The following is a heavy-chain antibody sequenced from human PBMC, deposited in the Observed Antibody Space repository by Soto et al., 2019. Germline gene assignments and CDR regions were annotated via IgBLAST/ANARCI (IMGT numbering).Heavy chain of an antibody. V-gene: IGHV1-69*13. CDR3: ARQFDYDTSGYYYAY. CDR2: IIPLFGTA. D-gene: IGHD3-22*01. J-gene: IGHJ4*02. Sequence: SVKVSCKASGGTFNKYAINWVRQAPGQGLEWMGGIIPLFGTANYAQKFQGRVTITADEATSTAYMELSRLRSEDTAVYYCARQFDYDTSGYYYAYWGQGTLVTVSS. CDR1: GGTFNKYA.